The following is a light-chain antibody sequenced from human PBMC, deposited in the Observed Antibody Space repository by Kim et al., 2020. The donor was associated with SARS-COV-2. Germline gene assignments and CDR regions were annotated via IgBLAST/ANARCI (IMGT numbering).Light chain of an antibody. CDR2: WAS. CDR1: QSIFYGTNNKNF. Sequence: RATINCKSSQSIFYGTNNKNFLTWYQQKPGQPPKVLIYWASVRESGVPDRFSGSGSATDFTLTIRSLQAEDVAVYYCQQYFATPYTFGQGTKLEI. V-gene: IGKV4-1*01. CDR3: QQYFATPYT. J-gene: IGKJ2*01.